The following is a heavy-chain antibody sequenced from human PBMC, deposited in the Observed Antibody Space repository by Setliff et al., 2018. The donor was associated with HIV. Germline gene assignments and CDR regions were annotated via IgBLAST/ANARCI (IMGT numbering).Heavy chain of an antibody. D-gene: IGHD3-22*01. Sequence: GASVKVSCKPSGGTFSSYAISWVRQAPGQGLEWMGGTIPIFGTANYAQKFQGRVTITADESTSTAYMELSSLKSDYPAVYYCARFMAADYYDTSGYFNHWGQGTLVTVSS. CDR2: TIPIFGTA. J-gene: IGHJ4*02. V-gene: IGHV1-69*13. CDR3: ARFMAADYYDTSGYFNH. CDR1: GGTFSSYA.